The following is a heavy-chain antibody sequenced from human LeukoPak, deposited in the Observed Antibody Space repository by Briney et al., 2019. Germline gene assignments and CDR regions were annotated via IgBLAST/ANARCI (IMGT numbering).Heavy chain of an antibody. Sequence: SVKVSCKASGGTFSSYAISWVRQAPGQGLERMGGIIPIFGTANYAQKFQGRVTITADESTSTAYMELSSLRSEDTAVYYCAKVYGVYDILTGPNWFDPWGQGTLVTVSS. D-gene: IGHD3-9*01. CDR2: IIPIFGTA. CDR1: GGTFSSYA. CDR3: AKVYGVYDILTGPNWFDP. J-gene: IGHJ5*02. V-gene: IGHV1-69*01.